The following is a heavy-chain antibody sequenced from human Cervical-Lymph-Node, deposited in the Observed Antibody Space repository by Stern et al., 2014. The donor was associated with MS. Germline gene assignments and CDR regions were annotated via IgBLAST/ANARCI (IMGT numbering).Heavy chain of an antibody. D-gene: IGHD2-21*01. CDR1: GYTFTSHY. CDR3: ARDVARKYYFDS. CDR2: INPSTGSS. J-gene: IGHJ4*02. Sequence: VQLVQSGPEVKKPGASVRVSCKASGYTFTSHYMHWVRQAPGPGLEWMGLINPSTGSSIYAQRFQGRVAMTRDTSSTTVYLELSSLTSEETALYYCARDVARKYYFDSWGQGTLVTVSS. V-gene: IGHV1-46*01.